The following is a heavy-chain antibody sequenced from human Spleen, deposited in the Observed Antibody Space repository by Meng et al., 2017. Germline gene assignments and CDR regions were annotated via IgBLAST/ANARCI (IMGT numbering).Heavy chain of an antibody. V-gene: IGHV3-73*01. CDR3: TIYISGHI. J-gene: IGHJ3*02. Sequence: GGSLRLSCTVSGVTFSAYDIHWVRQASGKGLEWVGRIRRKPHNFATSYPASLKGRFTVSRDDSRNTAYLQMDSLIPDDTAVYYCTIYISGHIWGQGTMVTVSS. D-gene: IGHD6-19*01. CDR2: IRRKPHNFAT. CDR1: GVTFSAYD.